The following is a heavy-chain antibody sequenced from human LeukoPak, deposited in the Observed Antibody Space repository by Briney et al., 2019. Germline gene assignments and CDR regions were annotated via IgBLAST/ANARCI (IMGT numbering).Heavy chain of an antibody. V-gene: IGHV4-34*01. CDR3: ARCRRQGGSYLYIWFDP. CDR1: GGSFSGYY. CDR2: INHSGST. D-gene: IGHD1-26*01. J-gene: IGHJ5*02. Sequence: TSETLSLTCAVYGGSFSGYYWSWIRQPPGKGLEWIGEINHSGSTNYNPSLKSRVTISVDTSKNQFSLKLSSVTAADTAVYYCARCRRQGGSYLYIWFDPWGQGTLVTVSS.